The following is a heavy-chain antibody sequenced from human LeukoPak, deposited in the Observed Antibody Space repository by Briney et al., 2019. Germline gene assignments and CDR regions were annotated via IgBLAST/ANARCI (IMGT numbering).Heavy chain of an antibody. Sequence: SETLSLTCAVYGGSFSGYYWSWICQPPGKGLEWIGEINHSGSTNYNPSLKSRVTISVDTSKNQFSLKLSSVTAADTAVYYCARDMHYYDSSGYYRYYYYGMDVWGQGTTVTVSS. CDR2: INHSGST. V-gene: IGHV4-34*01. CDR3: ARDMHYYDSSGYYRYYYYGMDV. D-gene: IGHD3-22*01. CDR1: GGSFSGYY. J-gene: IGHJ6*02.